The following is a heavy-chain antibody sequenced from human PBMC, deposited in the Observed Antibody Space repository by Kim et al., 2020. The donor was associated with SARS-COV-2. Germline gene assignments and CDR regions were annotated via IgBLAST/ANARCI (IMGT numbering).Heavy chain of an antibody. D-gene: IGHD2-15*01. CDR3: STGYCSGGTCLP. V-gene: IGHV3-15*01. J-gene: IGHJ6*02. CDR2: IKSKSAGGTT. Sequence: GGSLRLSCAASGFSFSNAWMSWVRQAPEKGLEWVDRIKSKSAGGTTEYAAPVKGRFTISRDDSKNTLYLEMNSLKTEDTAVYYCSTGYCSGGTCLPWGQGTTVTVSS. CDR1: GFSFSNAW.